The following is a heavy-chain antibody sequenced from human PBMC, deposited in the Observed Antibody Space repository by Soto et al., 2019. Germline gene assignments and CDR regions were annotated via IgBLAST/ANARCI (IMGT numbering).Heavy chain of an antibody. D-gene: IGHD6-13*01. Sequence: GGSLRLSCAASGFTVSSNYMSWVRQAPGKGLEWLSVIYTDDSTYYADSVKGRFTISRHNSKNTLYLQMNGLRAEDTAVYYCAKIDGEEQLVTYYYYYAMDVWGQGTTVTVSS. CDR1: GFTVSSNY. J-gene: IGHJ6*02. V-gene: IGHV3-53*01. CDR3: AKIDGEEQLVTYYYYYAMDV. CDR2: IYTDDST.